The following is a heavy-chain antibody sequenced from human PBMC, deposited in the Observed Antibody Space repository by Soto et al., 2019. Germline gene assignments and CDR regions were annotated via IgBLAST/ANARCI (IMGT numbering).Heavy chain of an antibody. V-gene: IGHV3-33*01. CDR2: ISYDGKKK. CDR1: GLTFSASG. Sequence: PGGSLRLSCAASGLTFSASGFHWVRQAPGQGLDWVAVISYDGKKKFYAEAVKGRFTISRDNSNNTLILQMHSLRDEDTAVYYCARDLGATPSYGMDFWGQGTSLTVSS. CDR3: ARDLGATPSYGMDF. D-gene: IGHD3-16*01. J-gene: IGHJ6*02.